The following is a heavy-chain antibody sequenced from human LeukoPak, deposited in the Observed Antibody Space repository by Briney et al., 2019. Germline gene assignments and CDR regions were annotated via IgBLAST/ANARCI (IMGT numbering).Heavy chain of an antibody. CDR2: TYYSGGT. V-gene: IGHV4-31*03. D-gene: IGHD3-22*01. CDR3: ARSQGGYSVSAFDI. J-gene: IGHJ3*02. Sequence: TLSLTCTVSGGSISSGGYYWSWIRQHPGKGLEWIGYTYYSGGTYYNPSLKSRVTISVDTSKNQFSLKLSSVTAADTAVYYCARSQGGYSVSAFDIWGQGTMVTVSS. CDR1: GGSISSGGYY.